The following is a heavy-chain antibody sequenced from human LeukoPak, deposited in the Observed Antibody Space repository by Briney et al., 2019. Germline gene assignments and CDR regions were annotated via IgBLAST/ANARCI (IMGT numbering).Heavy chain of an antibody. D-gene: IGHD2-15*01. CDR2: ISGSGGST. V-gene: IGHV3-23*01. CDR3: ATPGLGYCSGGSCHPFDY. Sequence: GGSLRLSCAASGFTFSSYAMSWVRQAPGKGLEWVSAISGSGGSTYYAVSVKGRFTISRDNSKNTLYLQMNSLRAEDTAVYYCATPGLGYCSGGSCHPFDYWGQGTLVTVSS. CDR1: GFTFSSYA. J-gene: IGHJ4*02.